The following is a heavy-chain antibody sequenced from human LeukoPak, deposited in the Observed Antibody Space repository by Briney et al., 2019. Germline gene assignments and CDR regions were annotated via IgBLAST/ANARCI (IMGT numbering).Heavy chain of an antibody. CDR3: AGSSSWYGYYSYGMDV. CDR1: VFTFTSDS. V-gene: IGHV3-48*01. Sequence: PGGSLRLSCAASVFTFTSDSMNWVREAPGKGLGWVSYISSSISTIYYADSVKGRFTISRDNAKMSLYLQMNSLRAEDTSVYYCAGSSSWYGYYSYGMDVWGQGTTVTVSS. D-gene: IGHD6-13*01. J-gene: IGHJ6*02. CDR2: ISSSISTI.